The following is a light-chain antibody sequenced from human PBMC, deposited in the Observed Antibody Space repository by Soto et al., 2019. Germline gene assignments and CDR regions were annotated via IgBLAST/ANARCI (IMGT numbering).Light chain of an antibody. Sequence: QSALAQPASVSGSPGQSITISCTGTSSDVGGYNYVSWYQQHPGKAPKPMIYDVSNRPSGVSNRFSGSKSGNTASLTISGLQAEDEADYYCSSYTSSRTIVFGPGTKVTVL. CDR3: SSYTSSRTIV. CDR1: SSDVGGYNY. J-gene: IGLJ1*01. CDR2: DVS. V-gene: IGLV2-14*01.